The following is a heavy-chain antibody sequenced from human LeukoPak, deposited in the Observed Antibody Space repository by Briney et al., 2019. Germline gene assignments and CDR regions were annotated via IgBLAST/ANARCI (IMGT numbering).Heavy chain of an antibody. D-gene: IGHD6-25*01. Sequence: GGSLRLSCATSGFTFRIFWKHWVRQVPGKGLVWVSRINSDGSSTSYADSVKGRFTISRDNAKNTLYLQMNSLRVEDTAIYYCARKPAPADWGQGTLVTVSS. J-gene: IGHJ4*01. CDR2: INSDGSST. V-gene: IGHV3-74*01. CDR3: ARKPAPAD. CDR1: GFTFRIFW.